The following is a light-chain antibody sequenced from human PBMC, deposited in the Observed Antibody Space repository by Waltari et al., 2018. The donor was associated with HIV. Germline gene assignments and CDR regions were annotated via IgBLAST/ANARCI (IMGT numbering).Light chain of an antibody. CDR3: QQYNNWPPRYT. Sequence: IVITQSPGTLSLFPGERVTLSCRASQSVSSHLAWYQQRPGQAPRLVIYNTSARATGIPARFSGSGSGTEFTLTISGLQSEDFAVYYCQQYNNWPPRYTFGQGTKLEI. CDR2: NTS. J-gene: IGKJ2*01. V-gene: IGKV3-15*01. CDR1: QSVSSH.